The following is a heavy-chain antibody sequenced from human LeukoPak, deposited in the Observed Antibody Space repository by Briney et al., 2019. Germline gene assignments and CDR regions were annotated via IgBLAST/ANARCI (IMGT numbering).Heavy chain of an antibody. CDR2: IYYTGNT. Sequence: PSETLSLTCSVSGDSITGYYWGWIRQPPGKGLEWIGNIYYTGNTYYNASLTSRVTISVDTSKNQFSLILTSMTAADTAIYYCARHFGGHGSDYWGQGTLVTVSS. CDR1: GDSITGYY. CDR3: ARHFGGHGSDY. J-gene: IGHJ4*02. D-gene: IGHD3-10*01. V-gene: IGHV4-39*01.